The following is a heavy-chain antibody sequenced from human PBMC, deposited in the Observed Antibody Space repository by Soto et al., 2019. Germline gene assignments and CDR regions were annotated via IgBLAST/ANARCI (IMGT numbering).Heavy chain of an antibody. D-gene: IGHD3-22*01. V-gene: IGHV1-18*01. CDR1: GYTFTSYG. Sequence: QVQLVQSGAEVKRPGASVKVSCKASGYTFTSYGISWVRQAPGQVLEWMGWISPYNGNTNYAQNLQGKVTMTTDTSTNTAHMELRSLRSDDTAVYYCAIVNPDRHDRSGLPIFSYWGQGTLVTVSS. CDR2: ISPYNGNT. CDR3: AIVNPDRHDRSGLPIFSY. J-gene: IGHJ4*02.